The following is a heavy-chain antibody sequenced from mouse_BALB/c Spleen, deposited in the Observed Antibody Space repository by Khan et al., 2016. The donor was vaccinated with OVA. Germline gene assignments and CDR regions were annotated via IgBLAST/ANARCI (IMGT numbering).Heavy chain of an antibody. CDR2: INPNNGDT. CDR1: GYTFTSYY. D-gene: IGHD2-14*01. J-gene: IGHJ3*01. CDR3: PRSGYGGFAY. Sequence: QVQLQQPGAELVKPGASVELSCKATGYTFTSYYLYWMKQRPGQGLEWIGGINPNNGDTNFSEKFKSKATLTVDKPSSTAYMQLSSLTSEDSAVYYCPRSGYGGFAYWGQGTLVTVSA. V-gene: IGHV1S81*02.